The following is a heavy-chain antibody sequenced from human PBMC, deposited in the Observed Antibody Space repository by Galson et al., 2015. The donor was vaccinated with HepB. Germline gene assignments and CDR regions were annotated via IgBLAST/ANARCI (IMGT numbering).Heavy chain of an antibody. Sequence: SVKVSCKASGYTFTSYYMHWVRQAPGQGLEWMGIINPSGGSTSYAQKLQGRVTMTRDTSTSTVYMERSSLRSEDTAVYYCARDSRQQWPDYWGQGTLVTVSS. V-gene: IGHV1-46*04. CDR1: GYTFTSYY. J-gene: IGHJ4*02. CDR3: ARDSRQQWPDY. D-gene: IGHD6-19*01. CDR2: INPSGGST.